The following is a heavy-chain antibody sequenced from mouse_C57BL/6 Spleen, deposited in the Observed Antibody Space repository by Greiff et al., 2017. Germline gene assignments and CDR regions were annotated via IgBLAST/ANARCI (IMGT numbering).Heavy chain of an antibody. CDR1: GYTFTSYW. CDR3: ARIGSSYEYFDV. CDR2: IDPSDSET. V-gene: IGHV1-52*01. Sequence: QVHVKQPGAELVRPGSSVKLSCKASGYTFTSYWMHWVKQRPIQGLEWIGNIDPSDSETHYNQKFKDKATLTVDKSSSTAYMQLSSLTSEDSAVYYCARIGSSYEYFDVWGTGTTVTVSS. J-gene: IGHJ1*03. D-gene: IGHD1-1*01.